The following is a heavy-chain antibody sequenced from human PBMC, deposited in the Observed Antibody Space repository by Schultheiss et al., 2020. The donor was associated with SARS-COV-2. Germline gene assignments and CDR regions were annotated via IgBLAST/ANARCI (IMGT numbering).Heavy chain of an antibody. CDR2: IYYSGST. CDR1: GGSISSYY. V-gene: IGHV4-59*01. CDR3: ARDAASVIPYWYFDL. D-gene: IGHD3-16*02. Sequence: SETLSLTCTVSGGSISSYYWSWIRQPPGKGLEWIGYIYYSGSTNYNPSLKSRVTISVDTSKNQFSLKLSSVTAADTAVYYCARDAASVIPYWYFDLWGRGTLVIVSS. J-gene: IGHJ2*01.